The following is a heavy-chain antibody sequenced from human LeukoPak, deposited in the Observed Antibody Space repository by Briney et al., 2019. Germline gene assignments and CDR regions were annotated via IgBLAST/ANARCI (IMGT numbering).Heavy chain of an antibody. D-gene: IGHD5-24*01. J-gene: IGHJ3*02. CDR3: ARDGSKARVAFDI. CDR1: GFTFSSYA. V-gene: IGHV3-23*01. CDR2: ISGSGGST. Sequence: WGSLRLSCAASGFTFSSYAMNWVRQAPGKELEWVSAISGSGGSTYYADSVKGRFTISRDNSKNTLYLQMNSLRAEDTAVYYCARDGSKARVAFDIWGQGTMVTVSS.